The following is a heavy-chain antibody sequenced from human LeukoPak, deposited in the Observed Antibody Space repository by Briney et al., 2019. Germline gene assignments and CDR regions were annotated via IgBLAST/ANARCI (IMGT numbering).Heavy chain of an antibody. CDR2: ISYDGSNK. CDR1: GFTFSSYA. Sequence: GGSLRLSCAASGFTFSSYAMHWVRQAPGKGLEWVAVISYDGSNKYYADSVKGRFTISRDNSKNTLYLQMNSLRPDDTGVYYCARGGAYSYGDLTFDIWGQGTMVTVSS. J-gene: IGHJ3*02. V-gene: IGHV3-30*14. CDR3: ARGGAYSYGDLTFDI. D-gene: IGHD5-18*01.